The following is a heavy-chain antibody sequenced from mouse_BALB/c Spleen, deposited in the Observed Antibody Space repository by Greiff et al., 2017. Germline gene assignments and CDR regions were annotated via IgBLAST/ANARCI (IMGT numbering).Heavy chain of an antibody. V-gene: IGHV2-6-5*01. CDR2: IWGGGST. D-gene: IGHD4-1*01. Sequence: VQRVESGPGLVAPSQSLSITCTVSGFSLTDYGVSWIRQPPGKGLEWLGVIWGGGSTYYNSALKSRLSISKDNSKSQVFLKMNSLQTDDTAMYYCAKQKTGTWKGAMDYWGQGTSVTVSS. CDR3: AKQKTGTWKGAMDY. CDR1: GFSLTDYG. J-gene: IGHJ4*01.